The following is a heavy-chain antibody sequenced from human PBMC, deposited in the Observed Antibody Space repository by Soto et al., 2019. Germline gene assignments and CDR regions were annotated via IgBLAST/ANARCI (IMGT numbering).Heavy chain of an antibody. Sequence: QVQLVQSGAEVKKPGASVKVSCKASGYTFTSYAMHWVRQAPGQRLEWMGWINAGNGNTKYSQKFQGRVTITRDTSASAAYMELSSLRCEDTAVYYCARDLVYCSSTSCYLDAFDIWGQGTMVTVSS. V-gene: IGHV1-3*01. J-gene: IGHJ3*02. CDR3: ARDLVYCSSTSCYLDAFDI. CDR2: INAGNGNT. CDR1: GYTFTSYA. D-gene: IGHD2-2*01.